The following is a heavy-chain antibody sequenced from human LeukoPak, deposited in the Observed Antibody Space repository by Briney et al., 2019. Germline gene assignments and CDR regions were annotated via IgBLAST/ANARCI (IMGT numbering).Heavy chain of an antibody. J-gene: IGHJ6*02. CDR2: ISYDGSNK. CDR1: GFTFSSYG. CDR3: AKEPRGYAVYYGMDV. Sequence: PGGSLRLSCAASGFTFSSYGMHWVRQAPGKGLEWVAVISYDGSNKYYADSVKGRYTISRDNSKNTLYLQMNSLRAEDTAVYYCAKEPRGYAVYYGMDVWGQGTTVTVSS. D-gene: IGHD5-12*01. V-gene: IGHV3-30*18.